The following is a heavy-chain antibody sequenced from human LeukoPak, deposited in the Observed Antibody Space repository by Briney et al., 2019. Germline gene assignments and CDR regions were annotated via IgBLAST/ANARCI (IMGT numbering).Heavy chain of an antibody. J-gene: IGHJ3*02. D-gene: IGHD6-19*01. CDR3: AREGSSGFQRDDAFDM. CDR2: ISESGSTI. Sequence: GGSLRLSCAASGFTFSSYEMNWVRQAPGKGLEWVSYISESGSTIYYADSVKGRFTISRDNAKHSLYLQMNSLRAEDAALYYCAREGSSGFQRDDAFDMWGQGTMVTVSS. CDR1: GFTFSSYE. V-gene: IGHV3-48*03.